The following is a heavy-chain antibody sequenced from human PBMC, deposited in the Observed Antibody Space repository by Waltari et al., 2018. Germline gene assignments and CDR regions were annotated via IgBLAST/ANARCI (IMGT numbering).Heavy chain of an antibody. V-gene: IGHV4-34*01. J-gene: IGHJ5*02. CDR3: ARRQLELLPSNWFDP. CDR2: INHSGST. CDR1: GGSFSGYY. D-gene: IGHD1-1*01. Sequence: QVQLQQWGAGLLKPSETLSLTCAVYGGSFSGYYWSWIRQPPGKGLEWIGEINHSGSTNYNPSLKSRVTISVDTSKNQFSLKLSSVTAADTAVYYCARRQLELLPSNWFDPWGQGTLVTVSS.